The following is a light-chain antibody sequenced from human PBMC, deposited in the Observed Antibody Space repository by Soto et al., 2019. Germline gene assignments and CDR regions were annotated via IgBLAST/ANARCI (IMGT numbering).Light chain of an antibody. CDR2: GAS. Sequence: LTQSPATLSASPGERVSLSCRATQSVTYNLAWYQQKPGQAPRLLIYGASTRATGIPARFSGRGSGTESTLTITSLQSEDFAVYCCQQYNDWLWTLGQGTKVDIK. V-gene: IGKV3-15*01. CDR1: QSVTYN. J-gene: IGKJ1*01. CDR3: QQYNDWLWT.